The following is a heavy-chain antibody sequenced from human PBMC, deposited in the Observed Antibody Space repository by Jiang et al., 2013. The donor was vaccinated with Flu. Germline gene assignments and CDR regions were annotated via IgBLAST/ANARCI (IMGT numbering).Heavy chain of an antibody. D-gene: IGHD1-26*01. J-gene: IGHJ4*02. Sequence: VQLVESGGGLVQPGGSLRLSCAASGFTLGSYWMSWVRQVPGKGLEWVANIKQDGSQKFHLDSVKGRFTISRDNAKNSLYLQMDSLRAEDTAVYYCARLGARQIYEWWGQGTL. CDR3: ARLGARQIYEW. V-gene: IGHV3-7*01. CDR2: IKQDGSQK. CDR1: GFTLGSYW.